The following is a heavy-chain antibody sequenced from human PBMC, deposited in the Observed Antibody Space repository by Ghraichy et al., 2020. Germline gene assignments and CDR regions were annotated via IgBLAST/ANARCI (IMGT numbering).Heavy chain of an antibody. D-gene: IGHD6-19*01. V-gene: IGHV1-2*06. CDR3: ARDLFARGGSSGRNWFDP. CDR1: GYTFTGYY. Sequence: ASVKVSCKASGYTFTGYYMHWVRQAPGQGLEWMGRINPNSGGTNYAQKFQGRVTMTRDTSISTAYMELSRLRSDDTAVYYCARDLFARGGSSGRNWFDPWGQGTLVTVSS. CDR2: INPNSGGT. J-gene: IGHJ5*02.